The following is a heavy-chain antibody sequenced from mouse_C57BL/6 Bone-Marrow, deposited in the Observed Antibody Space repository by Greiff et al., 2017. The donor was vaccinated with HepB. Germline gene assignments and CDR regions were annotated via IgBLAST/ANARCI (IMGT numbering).Heavy chain of an antibody. J-gene: IGHJ1*03. V-gene: IGHV1-72*01. CDR2: IDPNSGGT. CDR1: GYTFTSYW. Sequence: QVQLQQSGAELVKPGASVKLSCKASGYTFTSYWMHWVKQRPGRGLEWIGRIDPNSGGTKYNEKFKSKATLTVDKPSSTAYMQLSSLTSEDSAVYYCAREARPSYDGSSYGRYFDVWGTGTTVTVSS. D-gene: IGHD1-1*01. CDR3: AREARPSYDGSSYGRYFDV.